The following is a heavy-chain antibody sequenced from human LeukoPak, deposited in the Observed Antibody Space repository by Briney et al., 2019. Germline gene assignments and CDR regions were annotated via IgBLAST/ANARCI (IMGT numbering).Heavy chain of an antibody. Sequence: SETLSLTCTVSGYSISSGYYWGWIRPPPGKGLEWIGSIYHSGSTYYNPPLKSRVTISVDTSKNQFSLKLTSVTAADTAVYYCARDARVQKWFGEVIMTTTYYFDDWGQGTLVTVSS. CDR1: GYSISSGYY. CDR2: IYHSGST. CDR3: ARDARVQKWFGEVIMTTTYYFDD. J-gene: IGHJ4*02. V-gene: IGHV4-38-2*02. D-gene: IGHD3-10*01.